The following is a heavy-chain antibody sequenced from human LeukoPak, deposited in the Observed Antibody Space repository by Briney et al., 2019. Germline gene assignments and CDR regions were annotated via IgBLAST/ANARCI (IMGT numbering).Heavy chain of an antibody. Sequence: SETPSLTCTVSGGSISSSSYYWGWIRQPPGRGLEWIGSIYYSGSTYYNPSLKSRVTISVDTSKNQFSLKLSSVTAADTAVYYCARHGLILTGYFYWGQGTLVTVSS. CDR1: GGSISSSSYY. CDR3: ARHGLILTGYFY. D-gene: IGHD3-9*01. J-gene: IGHJ4*02. CDR2: IYYSGST. V-gene: IGHV4-39*01.